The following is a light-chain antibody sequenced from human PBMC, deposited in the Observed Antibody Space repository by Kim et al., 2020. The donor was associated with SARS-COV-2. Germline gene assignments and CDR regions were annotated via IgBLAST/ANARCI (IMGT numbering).Light chain of an antibody. J-gene: IGLJ3*02. Sequence: PGQPASISLTGHNIETRSVYGYQLKPGQVPVLVIFYDYDRPSGTPERFSGSKSGDTATLTISRGEAGDEADYYCQVWDGDSDHRVFGGGTQLTVL. CDR2: YDY. CDR3: QVWDGDSDHRV. CDR1: NIETRS. V-gene: IGLV3-21*04.